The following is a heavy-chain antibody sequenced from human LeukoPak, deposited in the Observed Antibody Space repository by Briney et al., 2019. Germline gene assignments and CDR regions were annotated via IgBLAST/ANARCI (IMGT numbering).Heavy chain of an antibody. V-gene: IGHV4-59*08. J-gene: IGHJ5*02. CDR2: IYYSGST. Sequence: PSETLSLTCTVSGGSTSSYYWSWIRQPPGKGLEWIGYIYYSGSTNYNPSLKSRVTISVDTSKNQFSLKLSSVTAADTAVYYCARLGRGGNWFDPWGQGTLVTVSS. CDR3: ARLGRGGNWFDP. CDR1: GGSTSSYY. D-gene: IGHD3-10*01.